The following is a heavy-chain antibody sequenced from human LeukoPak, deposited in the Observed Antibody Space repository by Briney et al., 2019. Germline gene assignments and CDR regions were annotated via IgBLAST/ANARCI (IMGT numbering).Heavy chain of an antibody. CDR1: GFTFSNAW. D-gene: IGHD2-2*01. Sequence: PVGSLRLSCAASGFTFSNAWMSWVRQAPGKGLEWVGRIKSRTDGGTTEYAAPVKGRFTISRDDSKNTLYLQMNSLKTEDTAVYYCTTAPAAYTFDYWGQGTLVTVSS. CDR3: TTAPAAYTFDY. V-gene: IGHV3-15*01. CDR2: IKSRTDGGTT. J-gene: IGHJ4*02.